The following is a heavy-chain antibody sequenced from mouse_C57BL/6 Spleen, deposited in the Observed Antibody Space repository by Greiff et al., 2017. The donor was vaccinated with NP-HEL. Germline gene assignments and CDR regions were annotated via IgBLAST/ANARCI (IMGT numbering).Heavy chain of an antibody. CDR2: IDPSDSET. V-gene: IGHV1-52*01. CDR1: GYTFTSYW. Sequence: VQLQQPGAELVRPGSSVKLSCKASGYTFTSYWMHWVKQRPIQGLEWIGNIDPSDSETHYNQKFKDKATLTVAKSSSTAYMQLSSLTSEDSAIYYCARDGYYYYYAMDYWGQGTSVTVSS. J-gene: IGHJ4*01. CDR3: ARDGYYYYYAMDY. D-gene: IGHD2-3*01.